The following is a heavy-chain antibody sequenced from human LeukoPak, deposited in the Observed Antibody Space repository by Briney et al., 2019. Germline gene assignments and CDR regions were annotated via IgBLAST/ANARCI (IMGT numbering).Heavy chain of an antibody. V-gene: IGHV3-30*02. CDR1: GFTFSSYG. CDR2: IRYDGSNK. D-gene: IGHD1-26*01. Sequence: GGSLRLSCAASGFTFSSYGMHWVRQAPGKGLEWVAFIRYDGSNKYYADSVKGRLTISRDNSKNTLYLQMNSLRAEETAAYYCAKGGGYSGSYFHNWGQGTLVTVSS. J-gene: IGHJ4*02. CDR3: AKGGGYSGSYFHN.